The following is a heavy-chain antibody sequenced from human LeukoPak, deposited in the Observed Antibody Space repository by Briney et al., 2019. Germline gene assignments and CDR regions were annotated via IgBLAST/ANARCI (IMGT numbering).Heavy chain of an antibody. CDR1: DGAISSYY. J-gene: IGHJ4*02. V-gene: IGHV4-59*01. CDR3: ARMVGGDYEDY. CDR2: MYYGGST. Sequence: SETLSLICTVSDGAISSYYWSWIRQPPGEGLEWIAYMYYGGSTNYNPSLKSRVTISVDTSKNQFSLKLNSVTAADTAIYFCARMVGGDYEDYWGQGTLVTVSS. D-gene: IGHD4-17*01.